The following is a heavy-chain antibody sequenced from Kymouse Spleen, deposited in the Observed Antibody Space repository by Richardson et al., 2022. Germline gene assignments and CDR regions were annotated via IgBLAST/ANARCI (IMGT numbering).Heavy chain of an antibody. Sequence: QLQLQESGPGLVKPSETLSLTCTVSGGSISSSSYYWGWIRQPPGKGLEWIGSIYYSGSTYYNPSLKSRVTISVDTSKNQFSLKLSSVTAADTAVYYCARRADYYGSGSYYSFDYWGQGTLVTVSS. J-gene: IGHJ4*02. CDR2: IYYSGST. CDR1: GGSISSSSYY. CDR3: ARRADYYGSGSYYSFDY. D-gene: IGHD3-10*01. V-gene: IGHV4-39*01.